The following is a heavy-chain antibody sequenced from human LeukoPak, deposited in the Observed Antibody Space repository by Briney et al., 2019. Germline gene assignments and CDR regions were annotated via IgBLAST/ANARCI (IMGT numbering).Heavy chain of an antibody. J-gene: IGHJ4*02. D-gene: IGHD5-18*01. V-gene: IGHV4-59*11. Sequence: PSETLSLTCTVSGGSISSHYWSWIRQPPGKGLEWIGYIYYSGSTNYNPSLKSRVTISVDTSKNQFSLKLSSVTAADTAVCYCARGRYSYGFKYFDYWGQGTLVTVSS. CDR3: ARGRYSYGFKYFDY. CDR1: GGSISSHY. CDR2: IYYSGST.